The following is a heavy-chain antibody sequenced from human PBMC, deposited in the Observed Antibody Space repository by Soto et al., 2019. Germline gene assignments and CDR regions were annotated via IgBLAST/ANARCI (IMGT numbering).Heavy chain of an antibody. CDR2: MNPNSGNT. J-gene: IGHJ5*02. CDR1: GYTFTSYD. D-gene: IGHD3-3*01. CDR3: ARAPLNYDFWSGYYPNWFDP. V-gene: IGHV1-8*01. Sequence: ASVKVSCKASGYTFTSYDINWVRQATGQGLEWMGWMNPNSGNTGYAQKFQGRVTMTRNTSISTAYMELSSLRSEDTAVYYCARAPLNYDFWSGYYPNWFDPWGQGTLVT.